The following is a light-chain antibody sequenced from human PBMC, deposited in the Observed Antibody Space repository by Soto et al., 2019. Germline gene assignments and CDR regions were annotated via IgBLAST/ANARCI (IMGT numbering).Light chain of an antibody. V-gene: IGKV3-15*01. Sequence: EIRMTQSPAILSVSPGESATLSCRASQSVSSHVVWYQQKPGQAPRLLMSDSPTGAAGITARFSGSGSGTEFSLTISSVQSDDSAIYYCQQFGDWPSFGLGTKVEI. CDR1: QSVSSH. J-gene: IGKJ1*01. CDR3: QQFGDWPS. CDR2: DSP.